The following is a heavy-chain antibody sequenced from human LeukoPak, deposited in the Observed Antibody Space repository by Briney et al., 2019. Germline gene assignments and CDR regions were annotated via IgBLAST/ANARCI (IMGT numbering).Heavy chain of an antibody. D-gene: IGHD2-2*01. CDR2: IKQDGSEK. CDR1: GFTFSSYW. V-gene: IGHV3-7*01. CDR3: ARDDCSSISCYRNWFDP. Sequence: PGGSLRLSCAASGFTFSSYWMSWVRQAPGKGLEWGANIKQDGSEKYYVDSVKGRFTISRDNAKNSLYLQMNSLRAEDTAVYYCARDDCSSISCYRNWFDPWGQGTLVTVSS. J-gene: IGHJ5*02.